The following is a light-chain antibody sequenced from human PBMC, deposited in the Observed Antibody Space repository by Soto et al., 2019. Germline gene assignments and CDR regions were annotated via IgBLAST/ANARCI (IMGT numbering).Light chain of an antibody. CDR1: QSVTSNY. CDR3: QQYDNLPLT. Sequence: EIVMTQSAATLSLSPGERATPSCGASQSVTSNYLAWYQQKPGQAPRLLIFGASIRDTGIPDSFSGSGSGTDFTFTISSLQPEDIATYYCQQYDNLPLTFGGGTKVDIK. J-gene: IGKJ4*01. V-gene: IGKV3-20*01. CDR2: GAS.